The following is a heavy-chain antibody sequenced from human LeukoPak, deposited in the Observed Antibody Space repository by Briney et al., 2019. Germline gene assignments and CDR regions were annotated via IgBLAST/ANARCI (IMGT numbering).Heavy chain of an antibody. CDR2: IKQDGRER. V-gene: IGHV3-7*01. D-gene: IGHD4-23*01. J-gene: IGHJ4*02. CDR1: GFTFTCCW. CDR3: ARVPEVTRYFDS. Sequence: PGGSLRLSCSASGFTFTCCWMSWVRQTPGKGLEWVASIKQDGRERFYADSVKGRFTISRDNAKNSLYLQVSSLRAEDTAVYYCARVPEVTRYFDSWGQGILVTVSS.